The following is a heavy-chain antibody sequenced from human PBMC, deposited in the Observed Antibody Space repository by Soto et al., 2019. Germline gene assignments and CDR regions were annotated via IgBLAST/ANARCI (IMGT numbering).Heavy chain of an antibody. J-gene: IGHJ4*02. D-gene: IGHD5-12*01. CDR1: GYRFTSYW. CDR2: FDASDYSI. Sequence: AESLNISCTGSGYRFTSYWISCVRQMPGKGLEWMGRFDASDYSINYSPSFRGHVTISSDRSTNTAYLQWSSLKASDNAMYYCARGVKMATPYKYYLDYWGQGTLVAVSS. V-gene: IGHV5-10-1*01. CDR3: ARGVKMATPYKYYLDY.